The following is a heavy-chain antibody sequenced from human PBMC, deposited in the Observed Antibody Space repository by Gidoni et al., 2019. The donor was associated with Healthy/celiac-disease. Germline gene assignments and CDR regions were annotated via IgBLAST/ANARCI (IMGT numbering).Heavy chain of an antibody. CDR3: ARVGYCTNGVCFLAGFDY. Sequence: QVQLVQSGAEVKKPGASVKVSCKASGYTFTSYYMHWVRQAPGQGLEWMGIINPSGGSTSYAQKFQGRGTMTRDTSTSTVYMELSSLRSEDTAVYYCARVGYCTNGVCFLAGFDYWGQGTLVTVSS. CDR2: INPSGGST. D-gene: IGHD2-8*01. V-gene: IGHV1-46*03. CDR1: GYTFTSYY. J-gene: IGHJ4*02.